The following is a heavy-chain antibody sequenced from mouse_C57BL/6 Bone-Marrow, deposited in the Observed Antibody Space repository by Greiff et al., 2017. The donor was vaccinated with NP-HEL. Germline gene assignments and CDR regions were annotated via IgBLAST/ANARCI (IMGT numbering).Heavy chain of an antibody. Sequence: QVQLQQSGAELMKPGASVKLSCKATGYTFTGYWIEWVKQRPGHGLEWIGEILPGSGSTNYNEKFKGKATFTADTSSNTAYMQLSILTTEDSAIYYCSLYYNDSGYSFDYWGTGTTLTVSS. CDR1: GYTFTGYW. CDR2: ILPGSGST. V-gene: IGHV1-9*01. J-gene: IGHJ2*01. D-gene: IGHD1-1*01. CDR3: SLYYNDSGYSFDY.